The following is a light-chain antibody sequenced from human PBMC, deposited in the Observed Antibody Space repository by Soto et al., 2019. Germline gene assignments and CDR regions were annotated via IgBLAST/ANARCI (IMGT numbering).Light chain of an antibody. V-gene: IGKV3-20*01. J-gene: IGKJ4*02. CDR2: GAS. CDR1: QKVSSSY. Sequence: IALSRAPSTLYRSHSCTATLSRRTSQKVSSSYLAWYQRKPGQAPRLLIYGASSRATGTPDRFSGSGSGTDFTLTISRLEPEDFAVYCCHQDGSSPPTFAEGTKVEIK. CDR3: HQDGSSPPT.